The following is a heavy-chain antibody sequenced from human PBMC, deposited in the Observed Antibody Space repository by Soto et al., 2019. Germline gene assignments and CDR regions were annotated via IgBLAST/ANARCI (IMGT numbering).Heavy chain of an antibody. V-gene: IGHV4-34*01. CDR3: ARDKITGLFDY. D-gene: IGHD2-8*02. J-gene: IGHJ4*02. CDR1: GGSFSGYY. Sequence: QVQLQQWGAGLLKPSETLSLTCAVYGGSFSGYYWTWIRQPPGTGLEWIGEINHSGSTNYNPSLKSRVTISVDTSKTQFSLKLTSVTAADTAVYYCARDKITGLFDYWGRGTLVTVSS. CDR2: INHSGST.